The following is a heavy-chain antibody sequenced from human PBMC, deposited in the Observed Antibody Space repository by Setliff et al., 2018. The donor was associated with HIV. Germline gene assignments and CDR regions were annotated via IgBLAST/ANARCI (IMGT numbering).Heavy chain of an antibody. CDR2: INSGSNYI. CDR1: TFTFSKYT. Sequence: GESLTISCAASTFTFSKYTMNWLRLAPGKGLEWVSSINSGSNYIYYSDSVKGRFSISRDNAKNSLYLQMNGLRDEDTAVYYCATVHPYSYYMGVWGKGTTVTVSS. J-gene: IGHJ6*03. V-gene: IGHV3-21*01. CDR3: ATVHPYSYYMGV.